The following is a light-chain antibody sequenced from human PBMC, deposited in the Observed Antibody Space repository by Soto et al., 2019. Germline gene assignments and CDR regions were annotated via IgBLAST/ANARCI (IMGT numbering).Light chain of an antibody. Sequence: VLSQSPGRLSLSQGERATLSCRASQSVPSTYFAWYQQKSGQPPRLLISGTSNRATGIPDRFSGSGSGRDFTLTISRLEPEDFAVYFCQQFGNSPWTFGQGTKVDIK. V-gene: IGKV3-20*01. J-gene: IGKJ1*01. CDR1: QSVPSTY. CDR2: GTS. CDR3: QQFGNSPWT.